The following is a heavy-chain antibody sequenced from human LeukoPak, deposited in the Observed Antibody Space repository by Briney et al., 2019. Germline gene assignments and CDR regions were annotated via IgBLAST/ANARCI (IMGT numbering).Heavy chain of an antibody. CDR3: ARDHMLRSAAGTLDY. CDR2: ISADNGNT. Sequence: ASVKVSCKASGYIFTRYGVTWVRQAPGQGLEWMGCISADNGNTNYAKKFQGRVTMTTDTSTSTAYMELRGLRSDDTAVYYCARDHMLRSAAGTLDYWGQGTLVTVSS. D-gene: IGHD6-13*01. J-gene: IGHJ4*02. CDR1: GYIFTRYG. V-gene: IGHV1-18*01.